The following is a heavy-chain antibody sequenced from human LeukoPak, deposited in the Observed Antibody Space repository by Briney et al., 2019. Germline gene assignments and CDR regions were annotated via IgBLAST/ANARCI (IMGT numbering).Heavy chain of an antibody. V-gene: IGHV3-33*06. Sequence: PGGSLRLSCAASGFTFSSYGMHWVRQAPGKGLEWVAVIWYDGSNKYYADSVKGRFTISRDNSKNTLYLQMNSLRAEDTAVYYCAKVIPITMVRGVSPMDVWGEGTTVTVSS. CDR2: IWYDGSNK. J-gene: IGHJ6*03. CDR3: AKVIPITMVRGVSPMDV. CDR1: GFTFSSYG. D-gene: IGHD3-10*01.